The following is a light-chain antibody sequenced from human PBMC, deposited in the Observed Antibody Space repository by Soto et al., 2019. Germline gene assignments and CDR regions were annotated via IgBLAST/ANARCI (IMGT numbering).Light chain of an antibody. CDR2: KAS. CDR1: QSISSW. Sequence: DIQMTQSPSTLSASVGDRVTITCRASQSISSWLAWYQQKPGKAPKLLIYKASNLESGVPSRFSGRGSGTEFTISITSLQPDDFATYYCQQYDSFPLTFGQGTKVDIK. V-gene: IGKV1-5*03. J-gene: IGKJ1*01. CDR3: QQYDSFPLT.